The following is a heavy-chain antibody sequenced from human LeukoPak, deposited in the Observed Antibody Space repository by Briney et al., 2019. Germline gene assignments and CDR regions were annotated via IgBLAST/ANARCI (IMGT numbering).Heavy chain of an antibody. Sequence: GRSLRLSCAASGFTFSSYAMHWVRQAPGKGLEWVAVISYDGSNTYYADSVKGRFTISRDNSKNTLYLQMNSLRAEDTAVYYCSRVGKDSGYDWLYYFDYWGQGTLVTVSS. J-gene: IGHJ4*02. CDR3: SRVGKDSGYDWLYYFDY. CDR2: ISYDGSNT. V-gene: IGHV3-30*04. CDR1: GFTFSSYA. D-gene: IGHD5-12*01.